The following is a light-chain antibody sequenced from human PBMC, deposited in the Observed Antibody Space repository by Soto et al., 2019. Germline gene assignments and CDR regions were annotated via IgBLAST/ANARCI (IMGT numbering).Light chain of an antibody. CDR2: EVS. Sequence: QSALTQPASVSGSPGQSITISCTGTSSDVGGYNYVSWYQQHPGKAPKLMIYEVSNRPSGVSNRFSGSKSGNTASLTISGLQAEDEADSYCSSYTSSSPWVFGGGTQLTVL. CDR1: SSDVGGYNY. V-gene: IGLV2-14*01. CDR3: SSYTSSSPWV. J-gene: IGLJ3*02.